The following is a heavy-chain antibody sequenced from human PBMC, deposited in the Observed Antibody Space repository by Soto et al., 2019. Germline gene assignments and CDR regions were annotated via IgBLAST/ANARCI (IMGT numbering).Heavy chain of an antibody. Sequence: PGGSLRLSCAASGFTFSSYAMSWVRQAPGKGLEWVSAISGSGGSTYYADSVKGRFTISRDNSKNTLYLQMNSLRAEDTAVYYCAKASLTIVGAKSYFDYWGQGTLVTVSS. J-gene: IGHJ4*02. CDR2: ISGSGGST. D-gene: IGHD1-26*01. CDR3: AKASLTIVGAKSYFDY. CDR1: GFTFSSYA. V-gene: IGHV3-23*01.